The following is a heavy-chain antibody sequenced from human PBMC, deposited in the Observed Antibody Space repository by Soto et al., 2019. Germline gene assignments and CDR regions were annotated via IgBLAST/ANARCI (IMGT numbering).Heavy chain of an antibody. Sequence: SETLSLTCTVSGGSITNSGYYWGWVHQPPGKGLEWIGSIFYSGSTHYKPSLQSRVTISGDTSKNQFSLKLSSVTAADTAVYYCARTPDSSGYYFDYWGQGTLVTVSS. CDR3: ARTPDSSGYYFDY. CDR2: IFYSGST. D-gene: IGHD3-22*01. V-gene: IGHV4-39*01. J-gene: IGHJ4*02. CDR1: GGSITNSGYY.